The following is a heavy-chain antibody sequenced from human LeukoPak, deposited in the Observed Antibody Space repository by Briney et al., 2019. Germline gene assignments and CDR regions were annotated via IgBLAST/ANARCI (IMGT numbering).Heavy chain of an antibody. CDR1: GFTFSSYS. J-gene: IGHJ4*02. CDR3: ARSASCSGGSCYGVWGY. V-gene: IGHV3-21*01. CDR2: ISSSSSYI. D-gene: IGHD2-15*01. Sequence: GGSLRLSCAASGFTFSSYSMNWVRQAPGKGLEWVSSISSSSSYIYYADSVKGRLTISRDNAKNSLYLQMNSLRAEDTAVYYCARSASCSGGSCYGVWGYWGQGTLVTVSS.